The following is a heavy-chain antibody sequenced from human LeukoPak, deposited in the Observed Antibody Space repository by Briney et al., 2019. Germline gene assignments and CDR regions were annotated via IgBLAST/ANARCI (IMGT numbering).Heavy chain of an antibody. Sequence: GGSLILSCAASGFTFSNAWMSWVRQAPGKGLEWVGRIKSKTDGGTTDYAAPVKGRFTISRDDSKNTLYLQMNSLKTEDTAVYYCTTEGYYYYGMDVWGQGTTVTVSS. J-gene: IGHJ6*02. CDR2: IKSKTDGGTT. CDR3: TTEGYYYYGMDV. CDR1: GFTFSNAW. V-gene: IGHV3-15*01.